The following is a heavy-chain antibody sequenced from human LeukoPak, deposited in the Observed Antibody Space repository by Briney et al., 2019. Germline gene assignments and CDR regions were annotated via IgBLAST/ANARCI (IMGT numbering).Heavy chain of an antibody. CDR2: IYYSGNT. Sequence: PGGSLRLSCAASGFTFSNYNMNWVRQTPGKGLEWIGSIYYSGNTYYNASVKSRVTISIDSSKNQFSLMLSSVTAADTAVYYCARLYLPATRFDYWGQGTLVTVSS. V-gene: IGHV4-39*01. CDR3: ARLYLPATRFDY. J-gene: IGHJ4*02. D-gene: IGHD5-24*01. CDR1: GFTFSNYN.